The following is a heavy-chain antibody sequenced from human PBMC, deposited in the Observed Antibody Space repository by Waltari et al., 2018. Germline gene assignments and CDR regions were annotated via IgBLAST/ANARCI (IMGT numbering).Heavy chain of an antibody. J-gene: IGHJ4*02. D-gene: IGHD1-26*01. Sequence: QVQLVQSGSELKKPGASVKVSCKASGYIFTTYGINWVRQAPGQGLEWMGWINTHTGNPTYVQGFTGRFVFSLDTPVSTAYLQISSLKAEDSVIYYCARGGGTFSKPQYFDSWGQGTRVTVSS. CDR3: ARGGGTFSKPQYFDS. CDR2: INTHTGNP. CDR1: GYIFTTYG. V-gene: IGHV7-4-1*02.